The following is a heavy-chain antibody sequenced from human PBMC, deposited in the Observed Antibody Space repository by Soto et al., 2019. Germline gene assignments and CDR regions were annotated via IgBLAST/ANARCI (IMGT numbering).Heavy chain of an antibody. V-gene: IGHV3-21*01. D-gene: IGHD3-10*01. J-gene: IGHJ5*02. CDR2: ISSSSSYI. Sequence: GWSLRLSCAASGFTFSSYSMNWVRQAPGKGLEWVSSISSSSSYIYYADSVKGRFTISRDNAKNSLYLQMNSLRAEDTAVYYCARMITMVRGVIKWEFDWFDPWGQGTLVTVSS. CDR3: ARMITMVRGVIKWEFDWFDP. CDR1: GFTFSSYS.